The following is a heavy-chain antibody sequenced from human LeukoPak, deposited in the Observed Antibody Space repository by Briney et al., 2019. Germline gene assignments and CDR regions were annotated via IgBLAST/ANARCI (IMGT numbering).Heavy chain of an antibody. CDR1: GYSFTTYW. CDR3: ASWRDYDFWSGYYTGDAFDI. Sequence: GASLKISCQASGYSFTTYWIGWVRQMPEKGLEWMGIIYPGDSDTRYSPSFQGQVTISADKSISTAYLQWSSLKASDTAMYYCASWRDYDFWSGYYTGDAFDIWGQGTMVTVSS. V-gene: IGHV5-51*01. J-gene: IGHJ3*02. D-gene: IGHD3-3*01. CDR2: IYPGDSDT.